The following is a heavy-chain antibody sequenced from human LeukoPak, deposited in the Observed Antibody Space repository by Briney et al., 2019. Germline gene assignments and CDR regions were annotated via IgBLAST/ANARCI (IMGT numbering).Heavy chain of an antibody. D-gene: IGHD3-10*01. J-gene: IGHJ5*02. CDR2: INPTGSST. V-gene: IGHV1-46*01. CDR3: TRDNSVGDIAWWFDP. CDR1: GYTFINNW. Sequence: GASVKVSCKASGYTFINNWMHWVRQAPGQGLEWMGLINPTGSSTLYAQKFQGRVTMTRDMSTSTDYMELSSLRSEDTAIYYCTRDNSVGDIAWWFDPWAREPWSPSPQ.